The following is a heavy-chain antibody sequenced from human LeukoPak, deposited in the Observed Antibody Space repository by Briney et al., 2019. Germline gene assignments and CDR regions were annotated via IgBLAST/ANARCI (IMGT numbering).Heavy chain of an antibody. CDR2: ISNSGSTI. V-gene: IGHV3-11*04. J-gene: IGHJ6*03. CDR3: ARDPYSGNYGNDYYYYMDV. CDR1: GFTVSSNY. D-gene: IGHD1-26*01. Sequence: GGSLRLSCAASGFTVSSNYMSWIRQAPGKGLEWVSYISNSGSTINCADSVKGRFTISRDNAKNSLYLQMDSLGPDDTAVYYCARDPYSGNYGNDYYYYMDVWGKGTTVTISS.